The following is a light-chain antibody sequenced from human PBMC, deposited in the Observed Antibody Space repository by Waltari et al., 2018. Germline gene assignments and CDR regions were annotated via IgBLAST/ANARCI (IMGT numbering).Light chain of an antibody. V-gene: IGKV4-1*01. CDR2: WAS. CDR3: QQYYSTWT. CDR1: QSVLYSSHNKNY. J-gene: IGKJ1*01. Sequence: DIVMTQSPDSLAVSLGERATINCKSSQSVLYSSHNKNYLAWYQQKPGQPPKLLIYWASTRESVVPDRFSGSGSGTDFTLTISSLQAEDVAVYYCQQYYSTWTFGQGTKVEIK.